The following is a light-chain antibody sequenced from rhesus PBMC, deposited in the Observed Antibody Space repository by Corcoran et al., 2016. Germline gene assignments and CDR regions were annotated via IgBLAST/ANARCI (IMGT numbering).Light chain of an antibody. CDR3: QQYSSSPFT. V-gene: IGKV1-22*01. CDR2: KAS. CDR1: QSISSW. J-gene: IGKJ3*01. Sequence: DIQMTQSPSSLSASVGDTVTITCRASQSISSWLAWYQQKPGKAPKLLIYKASTLQSGVPSRFSGSGSGTVFTLTIISLQSEDFATYYCQQYSSSPFTFGPGTKLDIK.